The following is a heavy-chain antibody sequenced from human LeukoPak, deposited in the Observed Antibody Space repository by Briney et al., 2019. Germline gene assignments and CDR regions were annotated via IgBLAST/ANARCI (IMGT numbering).Heavy chain of an antibody. CDR2: INHSGST. Sequence: KPSETLSLTCAVYGGSFSGYYWSWIRQPPGKGLEWIGEINHSGSTNYNPSLKSRVTISVDTSKNQFSLKLSSVTAADTAVYYCARGGGLTYNWFDRWGQGTLVTVSS. CDR3: ARGGGLTYNWFDR. V-gene: IGHV4-34*01. CDR1: GGSFSGYY. D-gene: IGHD4/OR15-4a*01. J-gene: IGHJ5*02.